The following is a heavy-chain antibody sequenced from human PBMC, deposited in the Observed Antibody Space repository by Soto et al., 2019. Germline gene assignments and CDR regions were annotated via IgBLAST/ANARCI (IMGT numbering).Heavy chain of an antibody. CDR1: GYSFTSHP. J-gene: IGHJ3*02. D-gene: IGHD3-9*01. CDR2: INANNGNT. CDR3: ARASTDWYDIITVYSAALDAFPI. Sequence: QVQLVQTGAEVKKPGASVKVSCKASGYSFTSHPLHWVRQAPGQRLGWMGWINANNGNTKYSQNFQGRLTITRNTSASTASMELSSLRSENTAVNYCARASTDWYDIITVYSAALDAFPIWGEGTRVT. V-gene: IGHV1-3*01.